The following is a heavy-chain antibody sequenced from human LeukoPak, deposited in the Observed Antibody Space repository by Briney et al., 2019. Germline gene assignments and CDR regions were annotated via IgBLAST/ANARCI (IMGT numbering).Heavy chain of an antibody. J-gene: IGHJ3*02. D-gene: IGHD3-22*01. Sequence: PSETLSLTCTVCGYSISSGYYWGWIRQPPGKGLEWIGSIYHSGSTYYNPSLKSRVTISVDTSKNQFSLKLSSVTAADTAVYYCARDRVGDSSAFDIWGQGTMVTVSS. CDR3: ARDRVGDSSAFDI. V-gene: IGHV4-38-2*02. CDR1: GYSISSGYY. CDR2: IYHSGST.